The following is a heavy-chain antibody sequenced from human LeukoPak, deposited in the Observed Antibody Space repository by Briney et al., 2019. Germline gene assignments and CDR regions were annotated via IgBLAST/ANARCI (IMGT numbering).Heavy chain of an antibody. CDR3: ARPSDIVVVPAAKRAYYYGMDV. J-gene: IGHJ6*02. V-gene: IGHV3-23*01. CDR2: ISGSGGST. CDR1: GFTFSSYA. Sequence: PGGSLRLSCAASGFTFSSYAMSWVRQAPGKGLEWVSAISGSGGSTYYADSVKGRFTISRDNSKNTLYLQMNSLRAEDTAVYYCARPSDIVVVPAAKRAYYYGMDVWGQGTTVTVSS. D-gene: IGHD2-2*01.